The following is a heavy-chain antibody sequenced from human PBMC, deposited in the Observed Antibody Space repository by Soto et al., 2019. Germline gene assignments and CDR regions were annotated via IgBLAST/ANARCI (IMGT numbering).Heavy chain of an antibody. CDR3: AKEGRYSSSRGYFDY. J-gene: IGHJ4*02. D-gene: IGHD6-13*01. Sequence: GGSLRLSCAASGFTFSSYGMSWVRQAPGKGLEWVSGISGSGGSTYYADSVKGRFTISRDNPKNTLYLQMNSLRAEDTAVYYCAKEGRYSSSRGYFDYWGQGTLVTVS. CDR1: GFTFSSYG. CDR2: ISGSGGST. V-gene: IGHV3-23*01.